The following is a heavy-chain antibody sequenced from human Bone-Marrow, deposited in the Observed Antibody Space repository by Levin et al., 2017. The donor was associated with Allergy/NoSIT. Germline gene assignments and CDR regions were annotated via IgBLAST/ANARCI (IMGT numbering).Heavy chain of an antibody. CDR3: ARESGQLGYYNYYWMDV. CDR1: GFTISDYY. D-gene: IGHD6-13*01. Sequence: GGSLRLSCAASGFTISDYYMSWIRQAPGKGLEWVSYIRSSSSYTNHADFVEGRFTISRDNAKNSLFLQMNSLRAEDTAVYYCARESGQLGYYNYYWMDVWGLGTTVTVSS. V-gene: IGHV3-11*05. J-gene: IGHJ6*02. CDR2: IRSSSSYT.